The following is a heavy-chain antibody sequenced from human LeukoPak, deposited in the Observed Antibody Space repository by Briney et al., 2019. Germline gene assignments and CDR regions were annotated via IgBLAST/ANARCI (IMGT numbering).Heavy chain of an antibody. D-gene: IGHD3-22*01. Sequence: NTSETLSLTCTVSDGSISSGDYYWAWIRQPPGQGLEWIGSIYYRGNAYYNPSLKSRVTISVDTSKNQFSLSLSSVTAADTAVYYCAREEDRSGDWGQGTLVTVTS. CDR2: IYYRGNA. CDR1: DGSISSGDYY. CDR3: AREEDRSGD. V-gene: IGHV4-39*07. J-gene: IGHJ4*02.